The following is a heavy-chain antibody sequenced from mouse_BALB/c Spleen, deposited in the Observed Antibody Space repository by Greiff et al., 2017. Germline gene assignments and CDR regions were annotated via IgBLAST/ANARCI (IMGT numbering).Heavy chain of an antibody. Sequence: DVMLVESGGGLVQPGGSLRLSCATSGFTFTDYYMIWVRQPPGKALEWLGFIRNKANGYTTEYSASVKGRFTISRDNSQSILYLQMNTLRAEDSATYYCARGELRYFDYWGQGTTLTVSS. D-gene: IGHD1-1*01. J-gene: IGHJ2*01. CDR2: IRNKANGYTT. V-gene: IGHV7-3*02. CDR1: GFTFTDYY. CDR3: ARGELRYFDY.